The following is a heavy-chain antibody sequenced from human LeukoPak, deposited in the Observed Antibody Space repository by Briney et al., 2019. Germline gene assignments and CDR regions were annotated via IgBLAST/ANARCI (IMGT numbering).Heavy chain of an antibody. CDR3: ARETSEAFDI. CDR1: GFTFSGHS. Sequence: KPGGSLRLSCAASGFTFSGHSMNWVRQAPGEWLEWVSSIGSSSSSIYYADSVKGRFTISRDNATNSLYLQMNSLRGEDTAVYYCARETSEAFDIWGQGTMVTVSS. J-gene: IGHJ3*02. CDR2: IGSSSSSI. V-gene: IGHV3-21*01.